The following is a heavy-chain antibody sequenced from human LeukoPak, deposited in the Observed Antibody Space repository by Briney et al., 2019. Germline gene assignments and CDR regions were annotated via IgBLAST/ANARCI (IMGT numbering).Heavy chain of an antibody. CDR3: ARHRTLYESNWLNP. J-gene: IGHJ5*02. V-gene: IGHV4-34*01. Sequence: SETLSLTCAVYGGSFSGYYWSWIRQPPGKGLEWIGEINHSGSTNYNPSLKSRVTISVDTSKNQFSLKLSSVTAADTAVYYCARHRTLYESNWLNPWGQGTLVTVSS. D-gene: IGHD5/OR15-5a*01. CDR2: INHSGST. CDR1: GGSFSGYY.